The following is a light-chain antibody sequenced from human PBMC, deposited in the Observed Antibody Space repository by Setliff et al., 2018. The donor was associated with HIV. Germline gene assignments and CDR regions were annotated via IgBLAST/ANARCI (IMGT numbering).Light chain of an antibody. Sequence: QSVLTQPASVSGSPGQSITISCTGTSSDVGGYNYVSWYQQHPGKVPKLMIYEVSNRPSGVSNRFSASKSGNTASLTTSGLQAEDEADYYCSSYTSTSPLVFGTGTKVTVL. J-gene: IGLJ1*01. V-gene: IGLV2-14*01. CDR1: SSDVGGYNY. CDR2: EVS. CDR3: SSYTSTSPLV.